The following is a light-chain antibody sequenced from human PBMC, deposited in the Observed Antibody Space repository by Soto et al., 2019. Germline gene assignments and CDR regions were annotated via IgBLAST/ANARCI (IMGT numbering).Light chain of an antibody. CDR3: QQYGGSPRT. CDR2: DAS. CDR1: QSVSSSS. Sequence: EIVLTQSPGTLSLSPGETATLFCRASQSVSSSSLAWYQQKRGQTPRLLIHDASSRATGIPDRFSGSGSGTDFTLTISRLEPEDFAVYYCQQYGGSPRTFGQGIKVDIK. J-gene: IGKJ1*01. V-gene: IGKV3-20*01.